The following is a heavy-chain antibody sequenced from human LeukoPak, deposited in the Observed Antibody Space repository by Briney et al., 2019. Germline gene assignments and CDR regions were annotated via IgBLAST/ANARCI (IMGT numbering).Heavy chain of an antibody. CDR3: ASGKVVGIPTFNY. V-gene: IGHV3-23*01. CDR2: ISGSGAST. CDR1: GFTLSTNA. Sequence: GGSLRLSCLTSGFTLSTNAMSWVRQAPGKGLEWISGISGSGASTYYADSVKGRFTISRDNSKNTLYLQMNSLRAEDTAVYYCASGKVVGIPTFNYWGQGTLVTVSS. D-gene: IGHD4-23*01. J-gene: IGHJ4*02.